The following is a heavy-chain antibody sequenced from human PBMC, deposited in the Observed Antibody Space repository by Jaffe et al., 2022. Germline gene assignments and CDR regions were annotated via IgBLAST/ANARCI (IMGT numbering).Heavy chain of an antibody. CDR1: GFSFSTYA. CDR2: IRGNGDDT. V-gene: IGHV3-23*01. D-gene: IGHD4-17*01. J-gene: IGHJ4*02. Sequence: EVQLLESGGGLVEPGESLRLSCTASGFSFSTYAMSWVRQAPGKGLEWVSNIRGNGDDTYYADSVKGRFTISRDNSKNTLYLQLNSLRAEDTAVYYCAKGKPYYGDGGLGFDYWGQGALVTVSS. CDR3: AKGKPYYGDGGLGFDY.